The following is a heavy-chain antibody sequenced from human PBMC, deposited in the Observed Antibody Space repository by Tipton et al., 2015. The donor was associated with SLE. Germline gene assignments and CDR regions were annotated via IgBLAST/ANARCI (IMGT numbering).Heavy chain of an antibody. D-gene: IGHD2-2*01. J-gene: IGHJ3*02. CDR3: ARGTAKYQLILSDGFDM. V-gene: IGHV4-59*02. Sequence: TLSLTCTVSGGYVRNYYWNWVRQSPGKGLEWIGYIYYSGGTNDNPSLKSRVTISVDTSKNQFSLKLTSVTAADTAVYYCARGTAKYQLILSDGFDMWGQGTMATVSS. CDR2: IYYSGGT. CDR1: GGYVRNYY.